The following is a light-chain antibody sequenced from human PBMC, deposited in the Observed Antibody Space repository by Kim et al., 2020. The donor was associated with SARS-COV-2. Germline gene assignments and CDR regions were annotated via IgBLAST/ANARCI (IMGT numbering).Light chain of an antibody. V-gene: IGLV3-21*04. CDR3: QVWDSSSAHVV. CDR1: NSGNKS. J-gene: IGLJ3*02. CDR2: YES. Sequence: GKTARITCGGNNSGNKSVHWEQQRTGPDPVVVIYYESDRPSGISERCSGSSYGNTATLTISRVEAGDEVDYYGQVWDSSSAHVVFGGGTQLTVL.